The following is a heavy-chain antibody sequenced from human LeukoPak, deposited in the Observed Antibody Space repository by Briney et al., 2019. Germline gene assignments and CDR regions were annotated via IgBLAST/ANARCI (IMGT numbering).Heavy chain of an antibody. D-gene: IGHD3-10*01. CDR3: TRDGLLWFGELSGGMDV. Sequence: GGSLRLSCAASGFTFSGSAMHWVRQASGKGLEWVGRIRSKANSYATAYAASVKGRFTISRDDSKNTAYLQMNSLKTEDTAVYYCTRDGLLWFGELSGGMDVWGQGTTVTVSS. CDR1: GFTFSGSA. J-gene: IGHJ6*02. V-gene: IGHV3-73*01. CDR2: IRSKANSYAT.